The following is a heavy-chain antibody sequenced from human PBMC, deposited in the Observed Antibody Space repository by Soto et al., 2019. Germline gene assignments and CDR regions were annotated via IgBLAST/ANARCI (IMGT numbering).Heavy chain of an antibody. J-gene: IGHJ4*02. Sequence: SVKVSCKASGGTFSSYTISWVRQAPGQGLEWMGRIIPILGIANYAQKFQGRVTITADKSTSAAYMELSSLRSEDTAVYYCARESPNYYDSSREFDYWGQGTLVTVSS. V-gene: IGHV1-69*04. CDR1: GGTFSSYT. CDR3: ARESPNYYDSSREFDY. D-gene: IGHD3-22*01. CDR2: IIPILGIA.